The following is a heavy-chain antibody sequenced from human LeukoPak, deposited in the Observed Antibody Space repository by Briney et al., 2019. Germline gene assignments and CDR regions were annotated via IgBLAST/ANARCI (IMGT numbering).Heavy chain of an antibody. CDR2: INHSGST. J-gene: IGHJ6*03. Sequence: SETLSLTCAVYGGSFSGYYWSWIRQPPGKGLEWIGEINHSGSTNYNPSLKSRVTISVDTSKNQFSLKLSSVTAADTAVYYCARVCPTVTRYYYYYYMDVWGKGTTVTVSS. CDR3: ARVCPTVTRYYYYYYMDV. CDR1: GGSFSGYY. D-gene: IGHD4-17*01. V-gene: IGHV4-34*01.